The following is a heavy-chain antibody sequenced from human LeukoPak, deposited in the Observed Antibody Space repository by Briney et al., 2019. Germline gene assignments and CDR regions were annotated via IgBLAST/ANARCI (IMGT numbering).Heavy chain of an antibody. D-gene: IGHD3-10*01. CDR1: GGSISSAGYY. CDR2: IYYSGST. J-gene: IGHJ6*02. CDR3: ARDAEYYYGSGSYSSGIDV. Sequence: SETLSLTCTVSGGSISSAGYYWSWIRQHPGRGLEWIGYIYYSGSTYYNPSLKSRVTISVDTSKNQFSLKLSSVTAADTAVYYCARDAEYYYGSGSYSSGIDVWGQGTMVTVSS. V-gene: IGHV4-31*03.